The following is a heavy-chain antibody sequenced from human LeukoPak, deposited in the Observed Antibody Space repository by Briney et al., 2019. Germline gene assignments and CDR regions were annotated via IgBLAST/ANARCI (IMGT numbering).Heavy chain of an antibody. CDR2: IKQDGSEK. CDR3: ASHHHYGSGSYRDYYFDY. D-gene: IGHD3-10*01. V-gene: IGHV3-7*01. Sequence: PGGSLRLSCAASGFTFSSYWMSWVRQAPGKGLEWVANIKQDGSEKYYVDSVKGRFTISRDNAKNSLYLQMNSLRAEDTAVYYCASHHHYGSGSYRDYYFDYWGQGTLVTVSS. CDR1: GFTFSSYW. J-gene: IGHJ4*02.